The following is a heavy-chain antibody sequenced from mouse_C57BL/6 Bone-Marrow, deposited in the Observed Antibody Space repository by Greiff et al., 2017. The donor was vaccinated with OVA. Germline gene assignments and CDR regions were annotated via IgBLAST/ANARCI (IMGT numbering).Heavy chain of an antibody. Sequence: EVQLQQSGPELVKPGASVKISCKASGYTFTDYYMNWVKQSPGKSLEWIGEINPNNGGTSYNQKFKGKATLTVDKSSSTAYMELRSLTSEDSAVYYFARSHIDYWGQGTTLTVSS. CDR2: INPNNGGT. CDR1: GYTFTDYY. J-gene: IGHJ2*01. CDR3: ARSHIDY. V-gene: IGHV1-26*01.